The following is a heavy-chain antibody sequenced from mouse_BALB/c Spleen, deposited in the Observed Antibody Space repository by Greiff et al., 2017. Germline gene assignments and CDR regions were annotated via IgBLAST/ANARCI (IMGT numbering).Heavy chain of an antibody. CDR1: GDSITSGY. V-gene: IGHV3-8*02. CDR3: ARTARATGTWFAY. CDR2: ISYSGST. Sequence: EVQLVESGPSLVKPSQTLSLTCSVTGDSITSGYWNWIRKFPGNKLEYMGYISYSGSTYYNPSLKSRISITRDTSKNQYYLQLNSVTTEDTATYYCARTARATGTWFAYWGQGTLVTVSA. D-gene: IGHD3-1*01. J-gene: IGHJ3*01.